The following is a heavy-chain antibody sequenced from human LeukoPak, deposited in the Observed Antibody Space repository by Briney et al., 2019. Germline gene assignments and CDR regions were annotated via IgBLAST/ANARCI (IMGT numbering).Heavy chain of an antibody. CDR2: FYHSGST. CDR1: GYSITSGYY. Sequence: PSETLSLTCTVSGYSITSGYYWGWIRQPPERGLEWIGSFYHSGSTYYNPSLKSRITISVDTSKNQFSLELTSVTAADTAVYFCARIDNAYDFDYWGQGTLVTVSS. CDR3: ARIDNAYDFDY. V-gene: IGHV4-38-2*02. J-gene: IGHJ4*02. D-gene: IGHD5-12*01.